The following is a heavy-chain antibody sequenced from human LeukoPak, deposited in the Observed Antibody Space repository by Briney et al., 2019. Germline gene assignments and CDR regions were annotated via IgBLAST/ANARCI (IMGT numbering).Heavy chain of an antibody. CDR3: ARDRFVGAIFGFDY. CDR2: INTNTGNP. J-gene: IGHJ4*02. D-gene: IGHD1-26*01. CDR1: GYTFTSYA. V-gene: IGHV7-4-1*02. Sequence: ASVKVSCKASGYTFTSYAMNWVRRAPGQGLEWMGRINTNTGNPTYAQGFTGRFVFSLDTSVSTAYLQISSLKAEDTAVYYCARDRFVGAIFGFDYWGQGTLVTVSS.